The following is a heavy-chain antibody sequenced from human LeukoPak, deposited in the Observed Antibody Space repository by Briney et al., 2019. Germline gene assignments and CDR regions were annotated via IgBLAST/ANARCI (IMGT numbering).Heavy chain of an antibody. CDR1: GGTFSSYA. V-gene: IGHV1-69*13. CDR3: ARNGNLAAGTNYYYYYGMDV. J-gene: IGHJ6*02. CDR2: IIPIFGIA. Sequence: SVKVSCKASGGTFSSYAISWVRQAPGQGLEWMGRIIPIFGIANYAQKFQGRVTITADESTSTAYMELSSLRSEDTAVYYCARNGNLAAGTNYYYYYGMDVWGQGTTVTVSS. D-gene: IGHD6-13*01.